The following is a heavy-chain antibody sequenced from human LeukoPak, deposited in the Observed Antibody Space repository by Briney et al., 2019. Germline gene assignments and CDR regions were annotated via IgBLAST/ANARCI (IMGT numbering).Heavy chain of an antibody. V-gene: IGHV3-33*01. Sequence: GRSLRLSCATSGFSFSIYGMHWVRQAQGKGLEWVALTWYDGSNKNYADSVKGRFTIFRDNSKNTLYLQMNSLRGEDTAVYYCARGGLTIAEATTSWYLDYWGQGTLVTVSS. J-gene: IGHJ4*02. CDR1: GFSFSIYG. CDR3: ARGGLTIAEATTSWYLDY. D-gene: IGHD1-26*01. CDR2: TWYDGSNK.